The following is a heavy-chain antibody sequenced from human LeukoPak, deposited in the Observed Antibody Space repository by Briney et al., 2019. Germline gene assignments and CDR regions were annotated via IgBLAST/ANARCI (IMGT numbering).Heavy chain of an antibody. V-gene: IGHV3-53*01. CDR1: GLTGSHNY. D-gene: IGHD4-17*01. CDR3: IVFGDSNH. J-gene: IGHJ5*02. CDR2: IHTSGDT. Sequence: GGSLRLSCAASGLTGSHNYVSWVRQAPGKGLEWVSAIHTSGDTCYADSVKGRFTISRDTSKNTLYLQINSLRVVDTAVYYCIVFGDSNHWGQGTLVTVSS.